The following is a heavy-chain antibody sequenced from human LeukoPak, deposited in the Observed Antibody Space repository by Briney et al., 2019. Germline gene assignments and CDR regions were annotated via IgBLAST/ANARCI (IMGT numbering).Heavy chain of an antibody. V-gene: IGHV3-23*01. J-gene: IGHJ5*02. D-gene: IGHD3-16*01. CDR1: GFTFRLYA. CDR2: ICGSGDNT. Sequence: GGSLRLSCAASGFTFRLYAMSWVRQAPGKGPEGVSAICGSGDNTYYPDSVRGRFTISRENAKTTVYLQMNRLRAEDTAIYYCVKDRGPYVGLANNWFDPWGQGTLVTVSS. CDR3: VKDRGPYVGLANNWFDP.